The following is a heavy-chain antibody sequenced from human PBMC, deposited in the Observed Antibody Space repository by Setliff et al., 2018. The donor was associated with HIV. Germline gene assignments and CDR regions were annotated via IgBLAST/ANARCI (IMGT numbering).Heavy chain of an antibody. CDR3: ARKLRPGHGVDV. Sequence: PSETLSLTCTVSPESISSNNYYWAWIRQPPGKGLEWVTLIYKAGKTYYADSVKGRFTISRDNSKNTLYLQMNSLRADDTATYYCARKLRPGHGVDVWGQGTTVTVSS. V-gene: IGHV3-53*01. D-gene: IGHD3-10*01. J-gene: IGHJ6*02. CDR2: IYKAGKT. CDR1: PESISSNNYY.